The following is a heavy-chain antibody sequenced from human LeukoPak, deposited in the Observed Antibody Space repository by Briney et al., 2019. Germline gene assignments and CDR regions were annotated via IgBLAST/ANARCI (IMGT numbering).Heavy chain of an antibody. CDR1: GYTFTSYD. V-gene: IGHV1-8*01. CDR3: ARGSSGWYLFDY. D-gene: IGHD6-19*01. CDR2: MNPNSGNT. J-gene: IGHJ4*02. Sequence: ASVKVSCKASGYTFTSYDINWVRQATGQGLEWMGWMNPNSGNTGYAQKFQGRVTMTRNTSISTAYMELSSLRSEDTAVYYCARGSSGWYLFDYWGQGTLVTVSS.